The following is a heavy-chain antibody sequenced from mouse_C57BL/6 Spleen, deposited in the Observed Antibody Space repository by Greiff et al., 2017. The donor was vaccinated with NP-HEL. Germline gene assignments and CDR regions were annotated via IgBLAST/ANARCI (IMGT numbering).Heavy chain of an antibody. V-gene: IGHV14-4*01. CDR1: GFNIKDDY. J-gene: IGHJ1*03. Sequence: EVQLQQSGAELVRPGASVKLSCTASGFNIKDDYMHWVKQRPEQGLEWIGWIDPENGDTEYASKFQGKATITADTSSNTAYLQLSSLTSEDTAVYYCTTYDGYYVRYFDVWGTGTTVTVSS. D-gene: IGHD2-3*01. CDR2: IDPENGDT. CDR3: TTYDGYYVRYFDV.